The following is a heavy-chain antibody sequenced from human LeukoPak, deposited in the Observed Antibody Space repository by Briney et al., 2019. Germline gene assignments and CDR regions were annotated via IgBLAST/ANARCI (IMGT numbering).Heavy chain of an antibody. D-gene: IGHD4-23*01. CDR3: ARGGTTVVTYWYFDL. V-gene: IGHV1-2*02. Sequence: ASVKVSCKASGYTFTGYYMHWVRQAPGQGLEWMGWINPNSGGTSRVTMTRDTSISTAYMELSRLRSDDTAVYYCARGGTTVVTYWYFDLWGRGTLVTVSS. CDR2: INPNSGGT. J-gene: IGHJ2*01. CDR1: GYTFTGYY.